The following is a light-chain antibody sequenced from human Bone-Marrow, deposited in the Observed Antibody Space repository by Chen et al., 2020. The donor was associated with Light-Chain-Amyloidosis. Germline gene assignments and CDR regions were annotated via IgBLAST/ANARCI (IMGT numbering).Light chain of an antibody. CDR1: DLPTKY. CDR3: QSADSSGTYEVI. Sequence: SYELTPPPSVSVSPGQTARITCSGDDLPTKYAYWYQQKPGQAPVLVIHRDTERPSGISERVSGSSSGTTDTLTISGVQAEDEDDYHCQSADSSGTYEVIFGGGTKLTVL. CDR2: RDT. J-gene: IGLJ2*01. V-gene: IGLV3-25*03.